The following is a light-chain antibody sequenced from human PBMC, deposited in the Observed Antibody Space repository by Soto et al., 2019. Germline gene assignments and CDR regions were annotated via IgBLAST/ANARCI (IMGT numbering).Light chain of an antibody. CDR3: SSYTTSSTRV. V-gene: IGLV2-14*01. Sequence: QSVLTQPASVSGSPGKSFTIYCTGTSSDVGGYNYVSWYQQHPGKDPKLIIYEVSNRPTGGSNRFSGSKPGNTASLTISGLQAENDADYYFSSYTTSSTRVFGTWTKVTV. CDR2: EVS. J-gene: IGLJ1*01. CDR1: SSDVGGYNY.